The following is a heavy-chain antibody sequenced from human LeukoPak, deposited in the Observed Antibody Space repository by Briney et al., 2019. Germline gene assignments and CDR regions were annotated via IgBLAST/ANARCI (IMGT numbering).Heavy chain of an antibody. CDR3: ARDSVDSSGSSYFDY. CDR1: GGSISSYY. D-gene: IGHD3-22*01. V-gene: IGHV4-59*01. J-gene: IGHJ4*02. CDR2: IYYSGST. Sequence: SETLSLTCTVSGGSISSYYWSWIRQPPGKGLEWIGYIYYSGSTNYNPSLKSRVTISVDTSKNQFSLKLSSVTAADTAVYYCARDSVDSSGSSYFDYWGQGTLVTVSS.